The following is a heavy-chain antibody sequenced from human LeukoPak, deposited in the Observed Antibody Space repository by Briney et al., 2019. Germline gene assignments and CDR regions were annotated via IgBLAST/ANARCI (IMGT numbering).Heavy chain of an antibody. D-gene: IGHD3-16*01. J-gene: IGHJ6*03. CDR1: GFTFSNYG. CDR3: AKDLGQFGDFYYMDV. V-gene: IGHV3-30*02. Sequence: GGSLRLPCAASGFTFSNYGMHWVRQAPGKGLEWVAFIRYDGSNKYYADSVKGRFTISRDNSKNTLYLQMNSLRAEDTAVYYCAKDLGQFGDFYYMDVWGEGTTVTVSS. CDR2: IRYDGSNK.